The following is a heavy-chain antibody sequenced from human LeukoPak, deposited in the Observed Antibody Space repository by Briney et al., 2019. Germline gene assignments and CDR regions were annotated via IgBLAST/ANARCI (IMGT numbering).Heavy chain of an antibody. V-gene: IGHV3-33*01. CDR1: GFTFSTYG. Sequence: GGSLRLSCAASGFTFSTYGMHWVRQAPGKGLERVAVIWYDGSNKYYAASVKGRFTISRDNSKNTVYLQMNSLRAEDTAVYYCARNHRAGTSDYWGQGTLVTVSS. J-gene: IGHJ4*02. D-gene: IGHD6-19*01. CDR3: ARNHRAGTSDY. CDR2: IWYDGSNK.